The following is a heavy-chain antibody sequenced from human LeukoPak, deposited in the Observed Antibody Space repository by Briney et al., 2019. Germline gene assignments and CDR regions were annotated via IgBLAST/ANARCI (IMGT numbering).Heavy chain of an antibody. D-gene: IGHD2-2*01. CDR2: INHGGST. V-gene: IGHV4-34*01. CDR1: GFTFSSYA. CDR3: ARLRRYCSNTSCPKTLDV. J-gene: IGHJ6*04. Sequence: GSLRLSCAASGFTFSSYAMSWVRQAPGKGLEWIGEINHGGSTNYNPSLKSRVTISVDTSKNQFSLKLSSVTAADTAVYYCARLRRYCSNTSCPKTLDVWGKGTTVTVSS.